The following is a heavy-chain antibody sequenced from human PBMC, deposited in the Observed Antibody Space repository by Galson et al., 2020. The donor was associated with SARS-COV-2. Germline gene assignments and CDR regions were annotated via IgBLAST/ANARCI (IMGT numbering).Heavy chain of an antibody. V-gene: IGHV3-21*01. D-gene: IGHD3-22*01. CDR1: GFTFSSYS. CDR3: ARDSWVDYYDGAGDY. Sequence: GGSLRLSCAASGFTFSSYSMNWVRQAPGKGLEWVSSISSSSYIYYADSVKGRFTISRDNAKNSLYLQMNSLRAEDTAVYYCARDSWVDYYDGAGDYWGQGTLVTVSS. J-gene: IGHJ4*02. CDR2: ISSSSYI.